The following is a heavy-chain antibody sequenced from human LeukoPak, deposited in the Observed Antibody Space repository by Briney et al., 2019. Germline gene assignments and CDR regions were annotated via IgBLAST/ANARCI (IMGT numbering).Heavy chain of an antibody. CDR1: GFTFISYA. V-gene: IGHV3-30*04. J-gene: IGHJ4*02. CDR2: ISYDGSNK. Sequence: GGSLRLSCAASGFTFISYAMHWVRQAPGKGLEWVAIISYDGSNKYYTDSVKGRFTISRDNSKNTLYLQMNSLRAEDTAVYYCARIITAYHYDSSGTDLFDYWGQGTLVTVSS. CDR3: ARIITAYHYDSSGTDLFDY. D-gene: IGHD3-22*01.